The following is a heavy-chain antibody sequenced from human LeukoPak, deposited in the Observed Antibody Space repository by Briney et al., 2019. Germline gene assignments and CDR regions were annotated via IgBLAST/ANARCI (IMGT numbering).Heavy chain of an antibody. Sequence: GGSLRLACAASGFTFDDYAMHWVRQAPGKGLEWVSGISWKSDRIGYADSVKGRFTISRDNAKNSLYLQMNSLRAEDTALYYCAKSGIIQGYHFYYMDVWGKGTTVTISS. D-gene: IGHD5-18*01. V-gene: IGHV3-9*01. CDR2: ISWKSDRI. CDR1: GFTFDDYA. J-gene: IGHJ6*03. CDR3: AKSGIIQGYHFYYMDV.